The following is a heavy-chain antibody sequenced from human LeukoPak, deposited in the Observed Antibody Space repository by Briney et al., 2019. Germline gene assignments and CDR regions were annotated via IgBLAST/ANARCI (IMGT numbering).Heavy chain of an antibody. CDR3: ARRGGTYRSSTSCLYNWFDP. CDR1: GGSISSGDYY. Sequence: SETLSLTCTVSGGSISSGDYYWSWIRQPPGKGLEWIGYIYYSGSTYYNPSLKSRVTISVDTSKNQFSLKLSSVTAADTAVYYCARRGGTYRSSTSCLYNWFDPWGQGTLVTVSS. CDR2: IYYSGST. J-gene: IGHJ5*02. D-gene: IGHD2-2*01. V-gene: IGHV4-30-4*01.